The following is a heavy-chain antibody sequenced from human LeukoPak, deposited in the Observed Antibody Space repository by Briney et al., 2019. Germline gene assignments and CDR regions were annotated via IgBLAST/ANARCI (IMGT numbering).Heavy chain of an antibody. V-gene: IGHV3-23*01. CDR2: ISGIGAST. Sequence: GGSLRLSCAASGFTFSSYAMSWVRQAPGKGLEWVSAISGIGASTFYADSVKGRFTISRDNSKNTLYLQMNSLRADDTAVYYCAKDSPLYCSSTSCYYNYWGQGTLVTVSS. D-gene: IGHD2-2*01. CDR3: AKDSPLYCSSTSCYYNY. J-gene: IGHJ4*02. CDR1: GFTFSSYA.